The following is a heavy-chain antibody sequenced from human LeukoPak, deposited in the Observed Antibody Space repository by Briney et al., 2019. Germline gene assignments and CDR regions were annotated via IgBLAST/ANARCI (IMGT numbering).Heavy chain of an antibody. D-gene: IGHD5-24*01. J-gene: IGHJ4*02. V-gene: IGHV3-21*01. CDR2: ISSTSSHV. Sequence: GGSLRLSCAASGFTFSSYFMNWVRQAPGKGLDWVSSISSTSSHVYYADSVKGRFTISRDNARNSLYLQMNSLRAEDTAVYYCAREDGTVNYFDYWGQGTLVTVSS. CDR3: AREDGTVNYFDY. CDR1: GFTFSSYF.